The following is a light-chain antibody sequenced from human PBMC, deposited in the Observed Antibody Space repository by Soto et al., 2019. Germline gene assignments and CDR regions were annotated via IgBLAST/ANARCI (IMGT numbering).Light chain of an antibody. CDR2: LNTDGSH. J-gene: IGLJ3*02. Sequence: QLVLTQSPTASASLGASVKLTCTLSSGHSSYAIAWHQQQPEKGPRYLMKLNTDGSHTKGDGIPDRFSGSSSGAERYLTIATLQSVDEAESYCQTWGSGIVVFGGGTKLTVL. V-gene: IGLV4-69*01. CDR1: SGHSSYA. CDR3: QTWGSGIVV.